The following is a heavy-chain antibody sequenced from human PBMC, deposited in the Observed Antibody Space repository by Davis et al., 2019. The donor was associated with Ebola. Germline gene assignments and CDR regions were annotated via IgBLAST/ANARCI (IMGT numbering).Heavy chain of an antibody. CDR1: GGSISSYY. V-gene: IGHV4-59*04. Sequence: MPSETLSLTCTVSGGSISSYYWSWIRQPPGKGLEWIGYIYYSGSTYYNPSLKSRVTISVDTSKNQFSLKLSSVTAADTAVYYCARRRMYYYDSSGYRTEYYFDYWGQGTLVTVSS. D-gene: IGHD3-22*01. CDR2: IYYSGST. J-gene: IGHJ4*02. CDR3: ARRRMYYYDSSGYRTEYYFDY.